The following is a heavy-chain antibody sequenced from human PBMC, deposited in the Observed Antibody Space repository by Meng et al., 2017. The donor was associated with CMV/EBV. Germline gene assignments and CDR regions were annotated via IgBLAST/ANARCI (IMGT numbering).Heavy chain of an antibody. CDR2: INNSDNTT. Sequence: GGSLRLSCVGSGFMFSVYEMNWVRQAPGKGLEWISYINNSDNTTYYADSLKGRFTISRDNAKKSLYLQMNSLRAEDTAIYYCARAGSSTGYSYFDYWGRGTLVNVSS. D-gene: IGHD6-13*01. CDR1: GFMFSVYE. V-gene: IGHV3-48*03. J-gene: IGHJ4*02. CDR3: ARAGSSTGYSYFDY.